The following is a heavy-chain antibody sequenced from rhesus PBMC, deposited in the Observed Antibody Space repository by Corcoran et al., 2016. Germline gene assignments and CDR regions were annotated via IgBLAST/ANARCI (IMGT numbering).Heavy chain of an antibody. V-gene: IGHV1-111*02. CDR2: VNPEECEA. CDR1: GYTLTDYY. CDR3: ATGGVGY. D-gene: IGHD3-34*01. J-gene: IGHJ4*01. Sequence: EVQLVQSGAEGKKPGASVKISCKASGYTLTDYYLHWVRQAPGKGLGWLGRVNPEECEAIHAQKCPDRVTISADTSTDTAYMALSSLRSEDPAVYYCATGGVGYWGQGVLVAVSS.